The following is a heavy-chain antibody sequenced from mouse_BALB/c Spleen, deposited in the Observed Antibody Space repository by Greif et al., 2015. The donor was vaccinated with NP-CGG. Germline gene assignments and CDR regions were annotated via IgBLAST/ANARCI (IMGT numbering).Heavy chain of an antibody. J-gene: IGHJ4*01. CDR1: GYTFTSYV. CDR2: INPYNDGT. V-gene: IGHV1-14*01. CDR3: ARPLYDFPYAMDY. D-gene: IGHD2-4*01. Sequence: VQLQQSGPELVKPGASVKMSCKASGYTFTSYVMHWVRQKPGQGLEWIGYINPYNDGTKYNEKFKGKATLTSDKSSSTAYMELSSLTSEDSAVYYCARPLYDFPYAMDYWGQGTSVTVSS.